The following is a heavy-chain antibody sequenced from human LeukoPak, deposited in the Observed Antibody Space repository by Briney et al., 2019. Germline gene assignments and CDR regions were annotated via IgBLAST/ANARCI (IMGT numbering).Heavy chain of an antibody. D-gene: IGHD6-13*01. V-gene: IGHV3-15*07. CDR1: GFTFSNAW. Sequence: GGSLRLSCAASGFTFSNAWMNWVRQAPGKGLEWVGRIKSKTDGGTTDYAAPVKGRFTISRDDSKNTLYLQMNSLRAEDTAVYYCAKAGSSDMFDIWGQGTMVTVSS. J-gene: IGHJ3*02. CDR2: IKSKTDGGTT. CDR3: AKAGSSDMFDI.